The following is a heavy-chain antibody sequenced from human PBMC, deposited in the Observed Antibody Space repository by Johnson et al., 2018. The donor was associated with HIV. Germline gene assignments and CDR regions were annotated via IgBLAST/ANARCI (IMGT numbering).Heavy chain of an antibody. CDR2: ISFDGSNK. CDR3: ARGRSSSSTAAFDI. Sequence: QVQLVESGGGVVRPGRSLRLSCAASGFTFSNYPMHWVRQAPGKGLEWVAVISFDGSNKYFADSVKGRFTISRDNSKNTLYLQMKSLRGEDTAVYSCARGRSSSSTAAFDIWGQGTMVTVSS. V-gene: IGHV3-30*04. J-gene: IGHJ3*02. D-gene: IGHD6-6*01. CDR1: GFTFSNYP.